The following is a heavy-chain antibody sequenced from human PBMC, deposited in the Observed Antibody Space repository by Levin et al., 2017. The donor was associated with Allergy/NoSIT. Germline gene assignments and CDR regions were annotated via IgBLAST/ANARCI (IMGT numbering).Heavy chain of an antibody. Sequence: PGGSLRLSCAASGFTFDDYAMHWVRQAPGKGLEWVSGISWNSGSIGYADSVKGRFTISRDNAKNSLYLQMNSLRAEDTALYYCAKVKGLRDPYFDYWGQGTLVTVSS. D-gene: IGHD3-16*01. CDR1: GFTFDDYA. J-gene: IGHJ4*02. CDR3: AKVKGLRDPYFDY. V-gene: IGHV3-9*01. CDR2: ISWNSGSI.